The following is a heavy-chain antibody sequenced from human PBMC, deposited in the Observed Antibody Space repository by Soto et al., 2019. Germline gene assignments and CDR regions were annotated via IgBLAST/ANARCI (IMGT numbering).Heavy chain of an antibody. D-gene: IGHD5-18*01. Sequence: LSLTCTVSGGSVSSGSYYWNWIRQPPGKGLEWIGYIYYRGSTKYNPSLKSRVTISVDTSKNQFSLKLSSVTAADTAVYYCAREVGCVDSVMVTSDLFDLWGQGTLVTVSS. CDR2: IYYRGST. J-gene: IGHJ4*02. V-gene: IGHV4-61*01. CDR3: AREVGCVDSVMVTSDLFDL. CDR1: GGSVSSGSYY.